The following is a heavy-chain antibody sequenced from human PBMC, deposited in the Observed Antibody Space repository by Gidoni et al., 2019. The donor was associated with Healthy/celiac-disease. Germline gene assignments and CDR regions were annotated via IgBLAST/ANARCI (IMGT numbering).Heavy chain of an antibody. J-gene: IGHJ6*02. CDR2: ISGSGGST. V-gene: IGHV3-23*01. CDR1: GFTFSSYA. Sequence: EVQLFESVGGLVQPGGSLRLSCAASGFTFSSYAMSWVRQAPGKGLEWVSAISGSGGSTYYADSVKGRFTISRDNSKNTLYLQMNSLRAEDTAVYYCAKGGYYYYYGMDVWGQGTTVTVSS. CDR3: AKGGYYYYYGMDV.